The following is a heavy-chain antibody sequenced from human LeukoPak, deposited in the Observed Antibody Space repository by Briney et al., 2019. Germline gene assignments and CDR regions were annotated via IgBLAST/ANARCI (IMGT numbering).Heavy chain of an antibody. Sequence: SGGSLRLSWAASVDSFSTFSMSWARKAPGKGLGWVSTIGSSGETTHYAASVRGRFTISRDNSRNILHLQMNNLRAEDTAIYYCDASDFWGQGTLVTVSS. CDR2: IGSSGETT. J-gene: IGHJ4*02. CDR3: DASDF. CDR1: VDSFSTFS. V-gene: IGHV3-23*01.